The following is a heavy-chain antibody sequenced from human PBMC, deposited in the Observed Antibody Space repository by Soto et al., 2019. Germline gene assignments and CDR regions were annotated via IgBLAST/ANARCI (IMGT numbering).Heavy chain of an antibody. J-gene: IGHJ3*02. CDR1: GFTSSSYW. Sequence: EVQLVESGGGLVQPGGSLRLSCAASGFTSSSYWIHWVRQAPGKGLVWVSRISNDGSSTNYADSVKGRFTISRDNAKNTVYLQMKSLRAEDTAVYYCARDTYYYDSSDHFSADAFDIWGQGTMVTVSS. CDR3: ARDTYYYDSSDHFSADAFDI. CDR2: ISNDGSST. D-gene: IGHD3-22*01. V-gene: IGHV3-74*01.